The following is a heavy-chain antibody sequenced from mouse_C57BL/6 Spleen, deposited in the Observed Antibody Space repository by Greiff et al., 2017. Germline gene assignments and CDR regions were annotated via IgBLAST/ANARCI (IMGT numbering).Heavy chain of an antibody. Sequence: EVHLVESGGGLVKPGGSLKLSCAASGFTFSDYGMHWVRQAPEKGLEWVAYISSGSSTIYYADTVKGRVTISRDNAKNTLFLQMTSLRSEDTAMYYCARGRYYAMDYWGQGTSVTVSS. V-gene: IGHV5-17*01. CDR2: ISSGSSTI. CDR1: GFTFSDYG. J-gene: IGHJ4*01. CDR3: ARGRYYAMDY.